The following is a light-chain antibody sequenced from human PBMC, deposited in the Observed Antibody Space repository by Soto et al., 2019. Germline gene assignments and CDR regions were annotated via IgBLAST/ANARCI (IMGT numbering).Light chain of an antibody. CDR2: WAS. CDR3: QQYYTNSWS. CDR1: HSVLYSPNNKNY. Sequence: DIVMTQSPDSLAVSLCERATINCKSSHSVLYSPNNKNYLAWYQHKPGQPPKMLIYWASIRESGVPDRFSGSGSGTDFTLTISSLQSEDVAVYYCQQYYTNSWSFGQGTKVDIK. J-gene: IGKJ1*01. V-gene: IGKV4-1*01.